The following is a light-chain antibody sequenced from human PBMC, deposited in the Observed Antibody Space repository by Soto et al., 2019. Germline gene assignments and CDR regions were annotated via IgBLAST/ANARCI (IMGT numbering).Light chain of an antibody. J-gene: IGKJ1*01. Sequence: DIHVTQSPPTVSASVLGVVSISWLASQSISTWMAWYQQKPGKAPNLLVYDASTLQSGVASRFSGSGSGTEFTLIISGLQPDDSATYYCQQYTNTNNPWMFGQGTKVDI. CDR1: QSISTW. CDR3: QQYTNTNNPWM. V-gene: IGKV1-5*01. CDR2: DAS.